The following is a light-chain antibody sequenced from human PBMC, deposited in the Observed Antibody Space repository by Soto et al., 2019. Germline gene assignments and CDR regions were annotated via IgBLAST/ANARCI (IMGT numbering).Light chain of an antibody. CDR2: DVS. J-gene: IGLJ1*01. V-gene: IGLV2-11*01. CDR1: SSDVGGYNY. Sequence: QSVLTQPRSVSGSPGQSVTISCTGTSSDVGGYNYVSWYQQHPGKAPKLMIYDVSKRPSGVPDRFSGSKSGNTASLTISGLQAEDEADYYCSSYTSSSTPHVFGTGTKVTVL. CDR3: SSYTSSSTPHV.